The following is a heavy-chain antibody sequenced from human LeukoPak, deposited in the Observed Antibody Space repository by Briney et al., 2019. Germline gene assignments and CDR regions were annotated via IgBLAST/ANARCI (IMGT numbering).Heavy chain of an antibody. D-gene: IGHD2-15*01. CDR3: ARGDCSGGSCYYEGNWFDP. V-gene: IGHV4-61*01. CDR1: GGSISSSSYY. J-gene: IGHJ5*02. Sequence: SETLSLTCTVSGGSISSSSYYWSWIRQPPGKGLEWIGYIYYSGSTNYNPSLKSRVTISVDTSKNQFSLKLSSVTAADTAVYYCARGDCSGGSCYYEGNWFDPWGQGTLVTVSS. CDR2: IYYSGST.